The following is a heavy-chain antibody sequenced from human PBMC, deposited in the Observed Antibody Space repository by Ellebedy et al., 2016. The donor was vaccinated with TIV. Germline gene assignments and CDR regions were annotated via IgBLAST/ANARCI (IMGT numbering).Heavy chain of an antibody. CDR2: ISHTGTRT. J-gene: IGHJ5*02. D-gene: IGHD6-13*01. V-gene: IGHV3-23*01. CDR1: GFTFNNYA. Sequence: GESLKISCAASGFTFNNYAMSWVRQAPGKGLEWVSTISHTGTRTYYTNSVEGRFIISRDISKRALYLQMNSLRAEDSAIYFCGRDAVTGNSRWDWLDPWGQGTLVTVSS. CDR3: GRDAVTGNSRWDWLDP.